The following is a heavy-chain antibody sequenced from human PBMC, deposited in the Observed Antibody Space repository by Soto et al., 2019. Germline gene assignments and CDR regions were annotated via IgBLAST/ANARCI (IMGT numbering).Heavy chain of an antibody. D-gene: IGHD3-22*01. CDR2: ISYDGSNR. Sequence: PGGSLRLSCVASGFSFSEYTMSWVRQAPGKGLEWVAVISYDGSNRYYADSVKGRFTISRDNSKNTLYLQMNSLRAEDTAVYYCARDGDYDSSGYLDYWGQGTPVTVSS. CDR1: GFSFSEYT. CDR3: ARDGDYDSSGYLDY. V-gene: IGHV3-30-3*01. J-gene: IGHJ4*02.